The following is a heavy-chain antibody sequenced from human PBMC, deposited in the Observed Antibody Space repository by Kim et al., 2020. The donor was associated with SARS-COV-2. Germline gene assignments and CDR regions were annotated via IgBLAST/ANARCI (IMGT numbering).Heavy chain of an antibody. CDR1: GFTFSSYS. D-gene: IGHD5-12*01. Sequence: GGSLRLSCAASGFTFSSYSMNWVRQAPGKGLEWVSSISSSSSYIYYADSVKGRFTISRDNAKNSLYLQMNSLRAEDTAVYYYAINVASWGFAIGYWGQGTLVTVSS. CDR2: ISSSSSYI. J-gene: IGHJ4*02. CDR3: AINVASWGFAIGY. V-gene: IGHV3-21*01.